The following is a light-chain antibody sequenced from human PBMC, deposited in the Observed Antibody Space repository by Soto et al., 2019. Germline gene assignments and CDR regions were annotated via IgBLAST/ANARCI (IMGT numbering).Light chain of an antibody. CDR3: QQYGSSGT. J-gene: IGKJ1*01. V-gene: IGKV3-20*01. Sequence: EIVLTQSPGTLSLSPGERATLSCRASQSVSNNYLAWYQQKPGQAPRLLINGASNRATGIPDRFSGSGSGTDFTLTISRLEPEDFAVYYCQQYGSSGTFGQGTEVDIK. CDR1: QSVSNNY. CDR2: GAS.